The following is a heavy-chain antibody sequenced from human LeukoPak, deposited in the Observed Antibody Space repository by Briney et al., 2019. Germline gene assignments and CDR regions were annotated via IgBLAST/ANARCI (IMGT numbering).Heavy chain of an antibody. Sequence: ASVNVSCKASGYTFTSYGISWVRQAPGQGLEWMGWISAYNGNTNYAQKLQGRVTMTTDTSTSTAYMELRSLRSDDTAVYYCARRLSITIFGVVIHAPFDPWGQGTLVTVSS. CDR3: ARRLSITIFGVVIHAPFDP. V-gene: IGHV1-18*01. CDR2: ISAYNGNT. D-gene: IGHD3-3*01. J-gene: IGHJ5*02. CDR1: GYTFTSYG.